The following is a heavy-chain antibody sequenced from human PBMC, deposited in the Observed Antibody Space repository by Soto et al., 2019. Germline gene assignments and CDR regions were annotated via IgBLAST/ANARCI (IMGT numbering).Heavy chain of an antibody. CDR3: ARSRLVHNVFDV. Sequence: PGGSLRLSCEASGFTISDHHVDWIRQAPGKGLEWLGRTKDKAQSYNTEYAASVKGRFTISRDDSEGSVYLQMNGLKTEDTAVYFCARSRLVHNVFDVWGQGTLVTVSS. D-gene: IGHD1-26*01. V-gene: IGHV3-72*01. CDR2: TKDKAQSYNT. J-gene: IGHJ3*01. CDR1: GFTISDHH.